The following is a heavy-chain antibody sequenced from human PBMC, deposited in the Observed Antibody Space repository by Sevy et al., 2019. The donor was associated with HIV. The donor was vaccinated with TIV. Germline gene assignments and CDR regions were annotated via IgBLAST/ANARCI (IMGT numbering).Heavy chain of an antibody. D-gene: IGHD3-10*01. CDR3: ARDEFRVQQNYYYGMDV. V-gene: IGHV1-69*13. Sequence: ASVKVSCKASGGTFSSYAISWVRQAPGQGLEWMGGIIPIFGTPNYAQKFQGRVTITADESTSTAYMELSSLRSEDTAVYYCARDEFRVQQNYYYGMDVWGQGTTVTVSS. CDR2: IIPIFGTP. CDR1: GGTFSSYA. J-gene: IGHJ6*02.